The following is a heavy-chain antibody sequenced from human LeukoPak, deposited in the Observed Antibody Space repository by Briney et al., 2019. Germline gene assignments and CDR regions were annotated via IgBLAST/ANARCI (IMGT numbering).Heavy chain of an antibody. Sequence: KTGGSLRLSCGASGFTFSDYIMNWVRQAPGKGLAWVASITSAGGYTYYADSVKGRFTISRDNAQNSLFLQMNSLRAEDTAVYFCATSGGFVLPNAITGNWYMDVWGRGTSVTVSS. CDR3: ATSGGFVLPNAITGNWYMDV. CDR2: ITSAGGYT. D-gene: IGHD2-2*01. V-gene: IGHV3-21*01. J-gene: IGHJ6*03. CDR1: GFTFSDYI.